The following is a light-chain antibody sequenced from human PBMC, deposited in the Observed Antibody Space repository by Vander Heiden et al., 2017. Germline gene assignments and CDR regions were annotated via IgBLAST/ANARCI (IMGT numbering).Light chain of an antibody. Sequence: IQLTPSPSTLSASVGDKVTITCRASQSISSWLAWYQQRPGKAPNLLIYEASSLESGVPSRFSGSGSGTEFTLTISSLQPDDSAAYYCQQYNFYPVTVGQGTKVEIK. J-gene: IGKJ1*01. CDR3: QQYNFYPVT. CDR2: EAS. V-gene: IGKV1-5*03. CDR1: QSISSW.